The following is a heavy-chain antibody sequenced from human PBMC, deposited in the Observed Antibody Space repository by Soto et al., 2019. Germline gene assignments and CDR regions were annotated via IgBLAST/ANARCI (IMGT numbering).Heavy chain of an antibody. D-gene: IGHD4-4*01. CDR3: ARRDGYNNNFDY. V-gene: IGHV4-59*01. CDR1: GGSISSYY. J-gene: IGHJ4*02. CDR2: IYYSGST. Sequence: LTCTVSGGSISSYYWSWIRRPPGKGLEWIGYIYYSGSTNYNPSLKSRVTISVDTSKNQFSLKLSSVTAADTAVYYCARRDGYNNNFDYWGQGTLVTVSS.